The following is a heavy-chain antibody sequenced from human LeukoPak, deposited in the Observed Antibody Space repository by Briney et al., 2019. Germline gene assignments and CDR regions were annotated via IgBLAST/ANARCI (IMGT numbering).Heavy chain of an antibody. CDR1: GGTFSSYA. J-gene: IGHJ6*02. Sequence: ASVKVPCKASGGTFSSYAISWVRQAPGQGLEWMGRIIPILGIANYAQKFQGRVTITADKSTSTAYMELSSLRSEDTAVYYCARETIFGVVILRYYYYGMDVWGQGTTVTVSS. D-gene: IGHD3-3*01. CDR2: IIPILGIA. V-gene: IGHV1-69*04. CDR3: ARETIFGVVILRYYYYGMDV.